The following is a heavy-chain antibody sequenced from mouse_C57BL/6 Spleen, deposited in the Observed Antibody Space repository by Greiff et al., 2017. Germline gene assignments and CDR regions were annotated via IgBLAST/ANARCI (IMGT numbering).Heavy chain of an antibody. J-gene: IGHJ3*01. Sequence: EVHLVESGEGLVKPGGSLKLSCAASGFTFSSYAMSWVRQTPETRLEWVAYISSGGDYIYYADTVKGRFTISRDNARNTLYLQMSSLKSEHKAMYYCTREGRSLTGFAYWGQGTLVTVSA. D-gene: IGHD6-5*01. CDR1: GFTFSSYA. V-gene: IGHV5-9-1*02. CDR3: TREGRSLTGFAY. CDR2: ISSGGDYI.